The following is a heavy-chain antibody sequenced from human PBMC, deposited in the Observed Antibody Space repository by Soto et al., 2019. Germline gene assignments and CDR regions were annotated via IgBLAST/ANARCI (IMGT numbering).Heavy chain of an antibody. Sequence: EVQLVESGGGLVQPGGSLRLSCAASGFTVSSYWMSWVRQAPGKGLEWVANIKQDGSEKYYVDSVKGRFTISRDNAKNSLYLQMNCLRAEDTAVYYCAREWGPYDFSYYWGQGTLVTVSS. CDR1: GFTVSSYW. D-gene: IGHD3-3*01. J-gene: IGHJ4*02. CDR2: IKQDGSEK. V-gene: IGHV3-7*01. CDR3: AREWGPYDFSYY.